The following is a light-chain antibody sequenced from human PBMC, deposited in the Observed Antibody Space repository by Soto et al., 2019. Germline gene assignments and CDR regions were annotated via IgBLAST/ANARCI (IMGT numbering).Light chain of an antibody. V-gene: IGKV3-20*01. Sequence: EIVLTQSPGTLSLSPGERATLSCRASQSVASSFLAWYQQKTGQPPRLLIYGASSRATGIPDRFSGSGSGADFTLTISRLESEDFAVYYCQQYGSSPRTFGQGTNLELK. CDR2: GAS. J-gene: IGKJ2*01. CDR3: QQYGSSPRT. CDR1: QSVASSF.